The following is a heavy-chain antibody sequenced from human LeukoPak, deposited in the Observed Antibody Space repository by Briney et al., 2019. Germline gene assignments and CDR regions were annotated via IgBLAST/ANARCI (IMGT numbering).Heavy chain of an antibody. J-gene: IGHJ4*02. D-gene: IGHD5-18*01. CDR2: ISSSSSYI. Sequence: GGSLRLSCAASGFTFSSYSMIWVRQAPGKGPEWVSSISSSSSYIYYADSVKGRFTISRDNAKNSLYLQMNSLRAEDTAVYYCARALTLYSYGQGYWGQGTLVTVSS. CDR3: ARALTLYSYGQGY. V-gene: IGHV3-21*01. CDR1: GFTFSSYS.